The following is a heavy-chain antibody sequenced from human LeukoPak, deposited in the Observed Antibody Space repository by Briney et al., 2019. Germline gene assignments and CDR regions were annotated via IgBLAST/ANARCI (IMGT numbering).Heavy chain of an antibody. CDR1: GGTFSSYT. J-gene: IGHJ5*02. D-gene: IGHD6-13*01. CDR3: ARDGYSGSWSGDNWFDP. V-gene: IGHV1-69*04. Sequence: PWASVKVSCKASGGTFSSYTISWVRQAPGQGLEWMGRVIPILGIANYAQKFQGRVTITADKSTSTAYMELSSLRSEDTAVYYCARDGYSGSWSGDNWFDPWGQGTLVTVSS. CDR2: VIPILGIA.